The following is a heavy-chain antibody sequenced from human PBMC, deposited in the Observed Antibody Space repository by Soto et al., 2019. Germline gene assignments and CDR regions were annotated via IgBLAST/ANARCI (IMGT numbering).Heavy chain of an antibody. J-gene: IGHJ4*02. Sequence: LSLTCTVSGGSISSYYWSWIRQPAGKGLEWIGRIYTSGNTNYNPSLESRVTMSLDRSKNQFSLNLSSVTAADTAVYYCARDDGERWAIYHFDCWGQGTPVTVSS. V-gene: IGHV4-4*07. D-gene: IGHD2-2*02. CDR3: ARDDGERWAIYHFDC. CDR1: GGSISSYY. CDR2: IYTSGNT.